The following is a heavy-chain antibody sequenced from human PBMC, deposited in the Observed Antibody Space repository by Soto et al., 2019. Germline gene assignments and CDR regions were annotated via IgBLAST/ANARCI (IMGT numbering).Heavy chain of an antibody. CDR3: AKLAPPNLRGYSGYDYGY. CDR1: GFTFSSYA. D-gene: IGHD5-12*01. Sequence: PGGSLRLSCAASGFTFSSYAMSWVRQAPGKGLEWVSAISGSGGSTYYADSVKGRFTISRDNSKNTLYLQMNSLRAEDTAVYYCAKLAPPNLRGYSGYDYGYWGQGTLVTVSS. V-gene: IGHV3-23*01. J-gene: IGHJ4*02. CDR2: ISGSGGST.